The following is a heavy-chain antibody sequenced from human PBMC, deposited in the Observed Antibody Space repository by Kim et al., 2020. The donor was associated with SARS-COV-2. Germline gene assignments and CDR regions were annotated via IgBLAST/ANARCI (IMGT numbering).Heavy chain of an antibody. V-gene: IGHV3-33*01. J-gene: IGHJ4*02. CDR3: ARDLYSGSYRVFDY. D-gene: IGHD1-26*01. Sequence: ADSVKSRFTISRDNSKNTLYLQMNSLRAEDTAVYYCARDLYSGSYRVFDYWGQGTLVTVSS.